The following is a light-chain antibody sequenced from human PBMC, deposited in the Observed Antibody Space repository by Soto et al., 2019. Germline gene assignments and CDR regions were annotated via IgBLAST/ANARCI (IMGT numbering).Light chain of an antibody. CDR2: GAS. V-gene: IGKV3-20*01. J-gene: IGKJ1*01. CDR1: QSVNSDY. Sequence: DIVLTQSPGTLSLSPGERATLSCRASQSVNSDYFAWYQQKPGQAPRLLIYGASTRAAGIPDRFTGSGSGTDFPLTISRLEPEDLAVYYCQQYGNSHPWTFGQGTKVEIK. CDR3: QQYGNSHPWT.